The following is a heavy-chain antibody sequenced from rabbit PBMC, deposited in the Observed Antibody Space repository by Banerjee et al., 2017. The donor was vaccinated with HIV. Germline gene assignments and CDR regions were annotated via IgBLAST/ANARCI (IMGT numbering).Heavy chain of an antibody. J-gene: IGHJ4*01. CDR1: GLDFRSSYW. Sequence: QEQLEESGGDLVKPGASLTLTCKASGLDFRSSYWKCWVRQAPGKGLEWIACIDVGKSGSTYYASWAKGRFTISKTSSTTVTLQMTSLTAADMATYFCARDSAGREDFNLWGPGTLVTVS. D-gene: IGHD4-2*01. CDR3: ARDSAGREDFNL. CDR2: IDVGKSGST. V-gene: IGHV1S45*01.